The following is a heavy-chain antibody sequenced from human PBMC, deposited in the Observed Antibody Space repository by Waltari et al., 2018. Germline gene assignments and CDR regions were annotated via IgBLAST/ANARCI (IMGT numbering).Heavy chain of an antibody. V-gene: IGHV4-59*01. Sequence: QVQLQESGPGLVKPSETLSLNCTVSGVSITNYYWSWFRQPPGKGLEWIGYISHSGSTKYNPSLSSRVTISLDTSKNHFSLKVSSVTAADTAVFYCAREDDANSSGRRYFDYWGQGTLVTVSS. CDR3: AREDDANSSGRRYFDY. CDR2: ISHSGST. CDR1: GVSITNYY. J-gene: IGHJ4*02. D-gene: IGHD3-22*01.